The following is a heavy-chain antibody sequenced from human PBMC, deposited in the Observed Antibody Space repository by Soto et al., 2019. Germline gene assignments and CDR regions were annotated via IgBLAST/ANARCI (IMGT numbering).Heavy chain of an antibody. CDR2: ISAYNGNT. CDR1: GYTFTSYG. Sequence: ASVKVSCKASGYTFTSYGISWVRQAPGQGLEWMGWISAYNGNTNYAQKLQGRVTMTTDTSTSTAYMELRSLRSDDTAVYYCARQLYDSSGYYYVDYYYYYGMDVWGQGTTVTVSS. D-gene: IGHD3-22*01. J-gene: IGHJ6*02. V-gene: IGHV1-18*01. CDR3: ARQLYDSSGYYYVDYYYYYGMDV.